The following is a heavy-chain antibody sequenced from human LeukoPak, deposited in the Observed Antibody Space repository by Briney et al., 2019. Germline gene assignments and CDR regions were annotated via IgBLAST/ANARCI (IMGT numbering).Heavy chain of an antibody. CDR3: ARGGTSPYYFDD. Sequence: SETLSLTCTVSGGSITSYYWSWIRQPAGKGLEWIGRIYSNENTNYNPSLKSRVTMSVDASKNQFSLKLSSVTAADTAVYYCARGGTSPYYFDDWGQGTLVTVSS. V-gene: IGHV4-4*07. J-gene: IGHJ4*02. CDR2: IYSNENT. D-gene: IGHD1-26*01. CDR1: GGSITSYY.